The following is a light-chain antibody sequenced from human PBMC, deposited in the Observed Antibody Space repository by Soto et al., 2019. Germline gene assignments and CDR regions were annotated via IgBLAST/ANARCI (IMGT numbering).Light chain of an antibody. CDR3: QQTNDFPLP. Sequence: DIQMTQSPSSVSASVGDRVTITCRAGQGISSWLAWYQQKPGKAPKVLIYATSRLQSGVPSRFSGSGSGTDFPLPIRSLQPEDSANYFCQQTNDFPLPFGGGTKVEIK. CDR2: ATS. V-gene: IGKV1D-12*01. CDR1: QGISSW. J-gene: IGKJ4*01.